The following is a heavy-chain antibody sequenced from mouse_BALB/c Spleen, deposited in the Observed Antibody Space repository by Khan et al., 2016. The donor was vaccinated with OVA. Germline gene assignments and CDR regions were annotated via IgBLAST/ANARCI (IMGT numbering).Heavy chain of an antibody. J-gene: IGHJ4*01. CDR1: GFSLTSYG. V-gene: IGHV2-5*01. CDR3: AKKVRGDYGAMDY. D-gene: IGHD1-1*02. CDR2: IWSGGST. Sequence: QVQLKQSGPGLVQPSQSLSITCTVSGFSLTSYGIHWVRQSPGKGLEWLGVIWSGGSTDYNSTFMSRLSITRDNSKSQVFFNMNSLQSDDTAIYDCAKKVRGDYGAMDYWGQGTSVTVSS.